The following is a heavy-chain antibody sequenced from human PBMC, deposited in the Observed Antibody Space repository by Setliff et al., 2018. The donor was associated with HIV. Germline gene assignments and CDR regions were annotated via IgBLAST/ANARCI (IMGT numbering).Heavy chain of an antibody. V-gene: IGHV4-4*09. CDR3: ARSPSYRSSWEYYFDY. J-gene: IGHJ4*02. CDR1: GGSIGGYH. CDR2: IYTSRGT. D-gene: IGHD6-13*01. Sequence: SETLSLTCTVSGGSIGGYHWNWLRQTPGKGLEWIGYIYTSRGTNYNHPLRTRVIISVDTSNQFSLKLSSVTAADAAVYYCARSPSYRSSWEYYFDYWGQGILVTVSS.